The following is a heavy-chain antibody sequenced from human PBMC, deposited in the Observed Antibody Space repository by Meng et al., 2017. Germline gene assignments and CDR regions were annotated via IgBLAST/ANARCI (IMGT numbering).Heavy chain of an antibody. V-gene: IGHV1-69*05. CDR1: GGTFSSYA. J-gene: IGHJ4*02. CDR3: AKEGAGYSYGCRYAED. CDR2: IIPIFGTA. D-gene: IGHD5-18*01. Sequence: KVSCKASGGTFSSYAISWVRQAPGRGLEWMGGIIPIFGTANYAQKFQGRVTITTDESTSTAYMELSSLRSEVTAVCYCAKEGAGYSYGCRYAEDWGQGTRVTGSS.